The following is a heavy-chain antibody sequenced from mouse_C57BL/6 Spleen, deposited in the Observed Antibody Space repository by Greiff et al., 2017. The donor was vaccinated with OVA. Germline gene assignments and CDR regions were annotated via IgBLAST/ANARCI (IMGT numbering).Heavy chain of an antibody. V-gene: IGHV1-55*01. CDR1: GYTFTSYW. CDR2: IYPGSGST. J-gene: IGHJ3*01. CDR3: ARRGTVPCAY. D-gene: IGHD1-1*01. Sequence: QVQLQQPGAELVKPGASVKMSCKASGYTFTSYWITWVKQRPGQGLEWIGDIYPGSGSTNYNEKFKSKATLTVDTSSSTAYMQRSSLTSEDAAVYYCARRGTVPCAYWGQGTLVTVSA.